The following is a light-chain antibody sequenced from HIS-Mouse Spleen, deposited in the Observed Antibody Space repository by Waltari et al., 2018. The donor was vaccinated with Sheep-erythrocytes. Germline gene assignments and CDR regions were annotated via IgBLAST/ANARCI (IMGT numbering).Light chain of an antibody. Sequence: EIVMTQSPATLSLSPGERATLSCRASPSVSSSYLSWYQQKPGQAPRLLIDGASTRATGIPARFSGSGSGTDFTLTISSLQPEDFAVYYCQQDYNLRTFGQGTKVEIK. CDR1: PSVSSSY. J-gene: IGKJ1*01. V-gene: IGKV3D-7*01. CDR2: GAS. CDR3: QQDYNLRT.